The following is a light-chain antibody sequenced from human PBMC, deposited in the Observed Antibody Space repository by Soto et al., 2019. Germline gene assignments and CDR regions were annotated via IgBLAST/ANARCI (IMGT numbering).Light chain of an antibody. J-gene: IGLJ1*01. V-gene: IGLV2-23*02. CDR2: EVT. CDR3: CSYAGSGSFV. Sequence: QAVVTQPVSVSGSPGQSITISCTGTSSDIGTFNLVSWYQQLPGQVPKLIIFEVTKRPSGLSDRFSGSKSGNTASLTISGLHTEDEADYWCCSYAGSGSFVFGGGTKVTVL. CDR1: SSDIGTFNL.